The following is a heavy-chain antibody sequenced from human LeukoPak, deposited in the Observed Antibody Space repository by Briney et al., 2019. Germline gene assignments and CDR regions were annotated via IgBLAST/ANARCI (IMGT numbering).Heavy chain of an antibody. J-gene: IGHJ4*02. CDR1: GFTFSSYA. Sequence: GSLRLSCAASGFTFSSYAMSWVRQAPGKGLEWIGEINHSGSTNYNPSLKSRVTISVDTSKNQFSLKLSSVTAADTAVYYCARAKDAFDYWGQGTLVTVSS. CDR3: ARAKDAFDY. V-gene: IGHV4-34*01. CDR2: INHSGST.